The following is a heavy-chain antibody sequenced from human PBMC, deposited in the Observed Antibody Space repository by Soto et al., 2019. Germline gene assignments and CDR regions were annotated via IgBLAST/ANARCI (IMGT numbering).Heavy chain of an antibody. V-gene: IGHV1-8*01. CDR1: GYTFTSYD. CDR2: MNPNSGNT. J-gene: IGHJ6*02. Sequence: ASVKVSWKASGYTFTSYDINLVRQATGQGLEWMGWMNPNSGNTGYSQNFQGRATMTRDTSISTAYMELSSLRSEDTAVYYCARVFNGYSLRGYYYVMVVWGQGTTVTVSS. CDR3: ARVFNGYSLRGYYYVMVV. D-gene: IGHD5-18*01.